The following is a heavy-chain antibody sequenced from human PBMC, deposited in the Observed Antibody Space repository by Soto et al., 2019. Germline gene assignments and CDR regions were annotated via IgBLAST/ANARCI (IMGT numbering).Heavy chain of an antibody. V-gene: IGHV3-30*03. J-gene: IGHJ6*02. Sequence: RLSCAASGFTFSSYGMHWVRQAPGKGLEWVAVISYDGSNKYYADSVKGRFTISRDNSKNTLYLQMNSLRAEDTAVYYCASNNDYGDSYYYGMDVWGQGTTLTVSS. CDR1: GFTFSSYG. CDR2: ISYDGSNK. CDR3: ASNNDYGDSYYYGMDV. D-gene: IGHD4-17*01.